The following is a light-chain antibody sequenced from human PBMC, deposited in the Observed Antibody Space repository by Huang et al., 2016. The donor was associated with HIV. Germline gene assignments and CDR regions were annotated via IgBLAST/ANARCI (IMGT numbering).Light chain of an antibody. J-gene: IGKJ3*01. CDR3: QQYNNWPFT. Sequence: EIVMTQSPATLSVSPGERATLSCRASQSVRSNLAWYQQTPGQAPRLLIYGASTRATGIPARFSGSGSGTEFTLTISSLQSEDFAVYYCQQYNNWPFTFGPGTKVDIK. CDR2: GAS. CDR1: QSVRSN. V-gene: IGKV3-15*01.